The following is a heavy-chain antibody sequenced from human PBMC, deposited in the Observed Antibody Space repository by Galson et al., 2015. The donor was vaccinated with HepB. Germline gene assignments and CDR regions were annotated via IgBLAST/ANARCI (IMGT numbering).Heavy chain of an antibody. D-gene: IGHD3-9*01. CDR2: INTNTGNP. CDR1: GYTFTSYA. CDR3: ARGGEAYYDILTGNIGADY. J-gene: IGHJ4*02. V-gene: IGHV7-4-1*02. Sequence: SVKVSCKASGYTFTSYAMNWVRQAPGQGLEWMGWINTNTGNPTYAQGFTGRFVFSLDTSVSTAYLQISSLKAEDTAVYYCARGGEAYYDILTGNIGADYWGQGTLVTVSS.